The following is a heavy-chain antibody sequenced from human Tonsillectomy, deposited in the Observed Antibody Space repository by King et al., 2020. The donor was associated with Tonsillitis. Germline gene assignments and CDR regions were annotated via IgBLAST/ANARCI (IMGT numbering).Heavy chain of an antibody. CDR1: GFTFSSYG. CDR3: AKERESKVAARGRYYYGMDV. J-gene: IGHJ6*02. V-gene: IGHV3-30*18. CDR2: VSYDGGNK. D-gene: IGHD6-13*01. Sequence: QLVQSGGGVVQPGRSLKLSCAASGFTFSSYGMHWVRQAPGKGLEWVAVVSYDGGNKHYANSVKGRFTISRDNSKNTLYLQMNSLRVEDTAVYSCAKERESKVAARGRYYYGMDVWGQGTTVTVSS.